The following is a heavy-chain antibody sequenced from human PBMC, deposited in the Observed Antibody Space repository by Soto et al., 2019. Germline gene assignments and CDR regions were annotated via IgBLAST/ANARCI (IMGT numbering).Heavy chain of an antibody. CDR1: GFTLSRYW. V-gene: IGHV3-74*01. J-gene: IGHJ4*02. CDR2: INPDGSTT. Sequence: GGSLRLSCAASGFTLSRYWVHWVRQVPGKGLVWVSRINPDGSTTNYADSVKGRFTVSRDNAKNTVYLHMNSLRAEDTAVYYCTRDTTGPDDHSGQGTLVTVSS. CDR3: TRDTTGPDDH. D-gene: IGHD1-1*01.